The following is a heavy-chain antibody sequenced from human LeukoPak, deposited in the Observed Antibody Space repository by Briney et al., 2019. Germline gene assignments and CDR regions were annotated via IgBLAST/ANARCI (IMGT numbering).Heavy chain of an antibody. J-gene: IGHJ4*02. Sequence: ASVKVSCKASGYSFNTYEISGVRQATGQGLEWMGWMNPNRGNTGYAQKFQGRVAMTRNTSISTVYMELSSLKSEDRAVYYFPGGPMSSRTSFDYWGQGTLVTVSS. D-gene: IGHD1-1*01. V-gene: IGHV1-8*02. CDR3: PGGPMSSRTSFDY. CDR1: GYSFNTYE. CDR2: MNPNRGNT.